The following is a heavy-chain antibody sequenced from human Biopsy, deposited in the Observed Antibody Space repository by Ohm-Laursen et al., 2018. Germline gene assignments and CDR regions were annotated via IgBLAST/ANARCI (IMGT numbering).Heavy chain of an antibody. J-gene: IGHJ5*01. CDR1: GGSFSGYY. Sequence: GTLSLTCVVYGGSFSGYYWSWIRQPPGKGLEWIGEMNHGGSTNYNSSLKSRVTILVDTSKNQFSLKLNSVTAADTAVYYCARVRGGFLEWFDYWGQGTLVTVSS. V-gene: IGHV4-34*01. D-gene: IGHD3-3*01. CDR3: ARVRGGFLEWFDY. CDR2: MNHGGST.